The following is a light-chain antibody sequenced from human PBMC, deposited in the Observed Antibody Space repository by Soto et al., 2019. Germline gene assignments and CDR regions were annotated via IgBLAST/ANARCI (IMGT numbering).Light chain of an antibody. CDR2: STS. CDR3: LLYYGGAQV. Sequence: QAVVTQAPSLTVSPGGTVTLTCASSTGAVTSGYYPNWFQQKPGQAPRALIYSTSNNHSWTPARFSGSLLGGKAALTLSGVQPEDEAEYYCLLYYGGAQVFGGGTQLTVL. J-gene: IGLJ7*01. V-gene: IGLV7-43*01. CDR1: TGAVTSGYY.